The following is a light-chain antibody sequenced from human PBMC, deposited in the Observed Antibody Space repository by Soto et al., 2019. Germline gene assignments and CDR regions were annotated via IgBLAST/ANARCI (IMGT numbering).Light chain of an antibody. Sequence: AIQMTQSPSSLSASIGDRVTITCLASQDIGPDLGWYRQKPGKAPKLLIYSISTLESGVPSRFSGSGSGTDFSLTITSLQPEDFATYYCLQDADYPFTFGQGTKVEIK. CDR2: SIS. J-gene: IGKJ2*01. V-gene: IGKV1-6*01. CDR3: LQDADYPFT. CDR1: QDIGPD.